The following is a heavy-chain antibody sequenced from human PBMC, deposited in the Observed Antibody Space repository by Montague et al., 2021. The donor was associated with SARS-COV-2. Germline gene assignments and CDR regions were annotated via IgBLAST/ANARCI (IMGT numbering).Heavy chain of an antibody. V-gene: IGHV4-34*01. D-gene: IGHD2-21*02. J-gene: IGHJ4*03. Sequence: SETLSLTCAVSGGSFSAYYWSWIRQPPGKGLEWIAEINHSGSSNYNPSLESRVTISVDTSKNQFSLKLNSVTVADTAVYYCARLAYCGADCFSGWVIFFDPWGQGTLVTVSS. CDR2: INHSGSS. CDR3: ARLAYCGADCFSGWVIFFDP. CDR1: GGSFSAYY.